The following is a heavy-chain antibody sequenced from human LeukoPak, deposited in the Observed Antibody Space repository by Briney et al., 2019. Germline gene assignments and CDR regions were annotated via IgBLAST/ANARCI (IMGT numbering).Heavy chain of an antibody. V-gene: IGHV3-30-3*01. D-gene: IGHD6-19*01. J-gene: IGHJ4*02. CDR3: ARPAVLAVAGQMYYFDY. CDR1: GFTFSSYA. CDR2: ISYDGSNK. Sequence: GGSLRLSCAASGFTFSSYAMHWVRQAPGKGLEWVAVISYDGSNKYYADSVKGRFTISRDNSKNTLYLQMNSLRAEDTAVYYCARPAVLAVAGQMYYFDYWGQGTLVTVSS.